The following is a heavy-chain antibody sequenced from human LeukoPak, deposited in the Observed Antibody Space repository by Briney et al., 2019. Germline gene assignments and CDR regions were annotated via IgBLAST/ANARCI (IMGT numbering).Heavy chain of an antibody. CDR2: INPNSGST. CDR1: GYTFTGYY. D-gene: IGHD3-10*01. CDR3: ARGRGGWFGEF. V-gene: IGHV1-2*02. J-gene: IGHJ4*02. Sequence: ASVKVSCKASGYTFTGYYMHWVRQAPGQGLEWMGWINPNSGSTNYAQKFQGRVTMTRDTSTSTAYMELSRLRSDDTAVYYCARGRGGWFGEFWGQGTLVTVSS.